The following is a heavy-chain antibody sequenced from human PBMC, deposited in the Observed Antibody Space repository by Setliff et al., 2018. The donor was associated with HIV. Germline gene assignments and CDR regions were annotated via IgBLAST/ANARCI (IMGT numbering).Heavy chain of an antibody. CDR1: SDSIRFYF. CDR3: ATLSGPVDH. J-gene: IGHJ4*02. CDR2: INHAGST. Sequence: SETLSLTCTVSSDSIRFYFWSWIRQPPGKGLEWIGEINHAGSTNFNPSLKGRVTISVDMSKRQFSLHLTSVTAADTAVYYCATLSGPVDHWGQGTLVTVSS. D-gene: IGHD3-3*01. V-gene: IGHV4-34*01.